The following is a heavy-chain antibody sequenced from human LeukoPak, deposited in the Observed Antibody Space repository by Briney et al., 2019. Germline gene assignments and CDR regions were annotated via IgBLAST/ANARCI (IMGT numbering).Heavy chain of an antibody. CDR2: IYSGGST. D-gene: IGHD6-13*01. CDR3: AKGERGLIAAAGGGWGPDY. J-gene: IGHJ4*02. Sequence: PGGSLRLSCAASGFTVSSNYMSWVRQAPGKGLEWVSVIYSGGSTYYADSVKGRFTISRDNSKNTLYLQMNSLRAEDTAVYYCAKGERGLIAAAGGGWGPDYWGQGTLVTVSS. CDR1: GFTVSSNY. V-gene: IGHV3-53*01.